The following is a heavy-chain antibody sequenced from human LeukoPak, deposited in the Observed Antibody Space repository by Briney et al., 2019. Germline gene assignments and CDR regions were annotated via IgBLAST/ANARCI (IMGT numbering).Heavy chain of an antibody. Sequence: GGSLRLSCAASGFTLSSYWMSWVRQAPGKGLEWVANIKQDGSEKYYVDSVKGRFTISRDNAKNSLYLQMNSLRAEDTAVYYCARGVVITAFDYWGQGTLVTVSS. CDR2: IKQDGSEK. CDR1: GFTLSSYW. D-gene: IGHD3-22*01. V-gene: IGHV3-7*01. CDR3: ARGVVITAFDY. J-gene: IGHJ4*02.